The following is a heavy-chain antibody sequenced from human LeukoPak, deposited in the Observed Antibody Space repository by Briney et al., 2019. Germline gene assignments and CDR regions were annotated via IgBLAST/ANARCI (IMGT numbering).Heavy chain of an antibody. CDR1: GGSISSNY. Sequence: SETLSLTCTVSGGSISSNYWSWIRQPPGKGLEWIGYIYYSGYTNYNPSLKSRVTMSVDTSKNQFSLKLTSVTAADTAVYYCATLRYCSGGSCFPKYFQHWGRGTLVTVSS. J-gene: IGHJ1*01. D-gene: IGHD2-15*01. CDR2: IYYSGYT. CDR3: ATLRYCSGGSCFPKYFQH. V-gene: IGHV4-59*08.